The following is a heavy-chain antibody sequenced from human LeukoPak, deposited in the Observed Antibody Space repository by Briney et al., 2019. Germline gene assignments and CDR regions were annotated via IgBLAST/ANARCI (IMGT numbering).Heavy chain of an antibody. CDR1: GGSISTTTNS. CDR3: ARRPIVGSTGFYFDP. Sequence: SETLSLACNVSGGSISTTTNSWGWAWIRQRPTKGLEWIGSIYYGGSPYYTSSLKSRVTISVDTSKNQFSLKLASLTAADTAVYYCARRPIVGSTGFYFDPWGPGTLVTVSS. CDR2: IYYGGSP. D-gene: IGHD1-26*01. V-gene: IGHV4-39*01. J-gene: IGHJ5*02.